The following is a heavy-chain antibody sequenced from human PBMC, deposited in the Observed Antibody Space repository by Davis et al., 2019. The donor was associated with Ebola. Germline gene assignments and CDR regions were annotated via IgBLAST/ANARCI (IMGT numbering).Heavy chain of an antibody. CDR2: VYPGDSDT. V-gene: IGHV5-51*01. Sequence: GESLKISCRGSGYSFTSYWIGWVRQIPGKGLEWMGIVYPGDSDTRYRRSFQGQVTISFDKSISTAFLHWSNLKASDTAMYYCARPMTNYWYFDLWGRGTLVTVSS. CDR3: ARPMTNYWYFDL. J-gene: IGHJ2*01. CDR1: GYSFTSYW.